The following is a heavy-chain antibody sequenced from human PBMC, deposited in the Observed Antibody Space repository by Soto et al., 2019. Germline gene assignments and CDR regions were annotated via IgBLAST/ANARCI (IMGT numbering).Heavy chain of an antibody. CDR1: GFTFSSYW. V-gene: IGHV3-7*01. J-gene: IGHJ4*02. D-gene: IGHD6-19*01. CDR2: IKQDGSEK. CDR3: ARHGPLDSGGWDLGSPRGLFGY. Sequence: GRSLRLSCAASGFTFSSYWMSWVRQAPGKGLEWVANIKQDGSEKNYVDSVKGRFTISRDNDQNSLYLQMTILRAEDTAVYYFARHGPLDSGGWDLGSPRGLFGYWGQGTLVTVSS.